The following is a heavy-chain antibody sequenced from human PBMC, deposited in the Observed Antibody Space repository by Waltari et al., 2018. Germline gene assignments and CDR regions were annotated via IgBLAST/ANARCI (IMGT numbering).Heavy chain of an antibody. Sequence: QVQLVQSGAEVKKPGASVKVSCKASGYTFTSYDINWVRQATGQGLEWMGWMNPNSGNTGYAQKFQGRVTMTRNTSISTAYMELSSLRSEDTAVYYCASSSSWYASFRHYYYYMDVWGKGTTVTVSS. CDR3: ASSSSWYASFRHYYYYMDV. CDR2: MNPNSGNT. D-gene: IGHD6-13*01. V-gene: IGHV1-8*01. J-gene: IGHJ6*03. CDR1: GYTFTSYD.